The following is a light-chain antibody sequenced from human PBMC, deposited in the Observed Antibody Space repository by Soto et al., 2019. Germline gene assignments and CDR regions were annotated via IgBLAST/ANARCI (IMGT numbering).Light chain of an antibody. CDR3: TSYEGGGRYV. CDR2: EVS. Sequence: QSVLDQPDSVYGSPGESGTISWTETSSDVGAYNLVSWYQQYPGKAPKLMISEVSNRPSGVSNRFSGSKSGNTASLTISGLQAEDAADYYCCTSYEGGGRYVFGTGTKVTVL. CDR1: SSDVGAYNL. V-gene: IGLV2-14*01. J-gene: IGLJ1*01.